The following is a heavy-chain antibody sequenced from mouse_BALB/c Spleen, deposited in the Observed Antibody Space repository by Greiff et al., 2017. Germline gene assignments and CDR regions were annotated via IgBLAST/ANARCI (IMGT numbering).Heavy chain of an antibody. Sequence: VHLVESGPGLVAPSQSLSITCTVSGFSLTSYGVHWVRQPPGKGLEWLGVIWAGGSTNYNSALMSRLSISKDNSKSQVFLKMNSLQTDDTAMYYCARDQRPYYRYDYAMDYWGQGTSVTVSS. D-gene: IGHD2-14*01. CDR2: IWAGGST. J-gene: IGHJ4*01. V-gene: IGHV2-9*02. CDR3: ARDQRPYYRYDYAMDY. CDR1: GFSLTSYG.